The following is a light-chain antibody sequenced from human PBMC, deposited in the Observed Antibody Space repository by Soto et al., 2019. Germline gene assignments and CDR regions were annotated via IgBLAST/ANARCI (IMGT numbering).Light chain of an antibody. CDR2: EVS. CDR3: SAYTTINPRI. V-gene: IGLV2-14*01. CDR1: SSDVGGYKY. J-gene: IGLJ2*01. Sequence: QSALTQPASVSGSPGQSITISCTGTSSDVGGYKYVSWYQQHPGKAPKLIIYEVSNRPSGVSNRFSGSKSGNTAYLNISGLQAEDEADYYCSAYTTINPRIFGGGTTLHVL.